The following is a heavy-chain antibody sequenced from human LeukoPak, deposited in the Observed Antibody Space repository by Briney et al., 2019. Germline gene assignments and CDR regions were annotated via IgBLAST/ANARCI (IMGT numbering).Heavy chain of an antibody. J-gene: IGHJ4*02. CDR2: ISYDGSNK. Sequence: GGSLRLSCAASGFTFSSYGMHWVRQAPGKGLEWVAVISYDGSNKYYADSVKGRFTISRDNSKNTLYLQMNSLRAEDTAVYYCAKQWVQLLTDYWGQGTLVTVSS. CDR1: GFTFSSYG. D-gene: IGHD5-18*01. CDR3: AKQWVQLLTDY. V-gene: IGHV3-30*18.